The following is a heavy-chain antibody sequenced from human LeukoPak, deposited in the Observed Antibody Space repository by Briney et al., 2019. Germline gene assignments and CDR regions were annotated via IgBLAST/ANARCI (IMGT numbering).Heavy chain of an antibody. Sequence: PSETLSLTCTVSGGSISSSGYYWSWIRQPPGKGLEWIGEINHSGSTNYNPSLKSRVTISVDTSKNQFSLKLSSVTAADTAVYYCARGHGQQEDYYYYMDVWGKGTTVTVSS. J-gene: IGHJ6*03. CDR1: GGSISSSGYY. CDR3: ARGHGQQEDYYYYMDV. D-gene: IGHD6-13*01. CDR2: INHSGST. V-gene: IGHV4-39*07.